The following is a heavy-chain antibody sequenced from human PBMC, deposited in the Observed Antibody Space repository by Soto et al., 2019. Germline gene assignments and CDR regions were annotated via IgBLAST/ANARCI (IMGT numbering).Heavy chain of an antibody. D-gene: IGHD3-3*01. CDR1: GGSISSSSYY. J-gene: IGHJ6*02. Sequence: SETLSLTCTVSGGSISSSSYYWGWIRQPPGKGLEWIGSIYYSGSTYYNPSLKSRVTISVDTSKNQFSLKLSSVTAADTAVYYCARGPNIFHRDFWSGYYYYGMDVWGQGTTVTVSS. CDR2: IYYSGST. CDR3: ARGPNIFHRDFWSGYYYYGMDV. V-gene: IGHV4-39*01.